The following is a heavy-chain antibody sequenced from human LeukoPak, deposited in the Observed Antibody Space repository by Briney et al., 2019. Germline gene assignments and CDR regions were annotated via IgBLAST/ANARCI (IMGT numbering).Heavy chain of an antibody. D-gene: IGHD3-22*01. Sequence: SGPTLVKPTQTLTLTCTFSGFSLSTYGVGVGWTRQSPGKALEWLTVIYWDDDKRYSPSLRSRLTITKDTSKNQVVPTMTNMDPVDTATYYCASGLLLPLYFAYWGQGTLVTVSS. CDR3: ASGLLLPLYFAY. CDR1: GFSLSTYGVG. V-gene: IGHV2-5*02. J-gene: IGHJ4*02. CDR2: IYWDDDK.